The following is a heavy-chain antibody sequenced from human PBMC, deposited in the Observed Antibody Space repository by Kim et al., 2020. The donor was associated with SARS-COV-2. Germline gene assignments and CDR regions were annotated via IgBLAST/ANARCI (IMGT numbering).Heavy chain of an antibody. CDR3: AKASGMVREDYGMDV. V-gene: IGHV3-9*01. CDR2: ISWNSGTI. CDR1: GFTFDDYA. D-gene: IGHD3-10*01. Sequence: GGSLRLSCAASGFTFDDYAMHWVRQAPWKGLEWVSGISWNSGTIGYADSVKGRFTISRDNAKNSLYLQMNSLRVEDTALYYCAKASGMVREDYGMDVWGQGTTVTVS. J-gene: IGHJ6*02.